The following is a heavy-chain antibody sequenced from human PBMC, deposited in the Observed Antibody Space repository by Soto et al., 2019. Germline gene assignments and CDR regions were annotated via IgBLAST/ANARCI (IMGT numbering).Heavy chain of an antibody. V-gene: IGHV3-48*03. Sequence: PGGSLRLSCAASGFTFSSYEMTWVRQAPGKGLEWVSYISSSGSTIYYADSVKGRFTISRDNAKNSLYLQMNSLRAEDTAVYYCARDGGSLTYYYYGMDVWGQGTTVTVSS. CDR3: ARDGGSLTYYYYGMDV. CDR1: GFTFSSYE. CDR2: ISSSGSTI. D-gene: IGHD1-26*01. J-gene: IGHJ6*02.